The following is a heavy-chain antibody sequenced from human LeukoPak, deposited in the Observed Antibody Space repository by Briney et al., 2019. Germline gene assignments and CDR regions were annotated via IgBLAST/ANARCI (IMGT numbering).Heavy chain of an antibody. CDR3: ARRAIFGVVNSMDV. V-gene: IGHV4-34*01. Sequence: SETLSLTCAVYGGSFSGYYWSWIRQPPGKGLEWIGEINHSGSTNYNPSLKSRVTISVDTSKNQFSLKLSSVTAADTAVYYCARRAIFGVVNSMDVWGQGTLVTVSA. CDR2: INHSGST. CDR1: GGSFSGYY. D-gene: IGHD3-3*01. J-gene: IGHJ4*02.